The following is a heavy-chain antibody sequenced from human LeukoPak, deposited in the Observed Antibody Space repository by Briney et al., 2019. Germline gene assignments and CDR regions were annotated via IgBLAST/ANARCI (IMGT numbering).Heavy chain of an antibody. CDR2: IYYSGST. CDR1: GGSISSHY. D-gene: IGHD6-19*01. Sequence: SETLSLTCTVSGGSISSHYWSWIRQPPGKGLEWIGYIYYSGSTNYNPSLKSRVTMSVDTSKNQFSLKLSSVTAADTAVYYCARGSEGWFDPWGQGTLVTVSS. J-gene: IGHJ5*02. CDR3: ARGSEGWFDP. V-gene: IGHV4-59*11.